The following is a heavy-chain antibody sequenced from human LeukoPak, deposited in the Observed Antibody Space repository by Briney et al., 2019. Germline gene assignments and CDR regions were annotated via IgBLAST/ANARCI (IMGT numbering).Heavy chain of an antibody. Sequence: ASVKVSCKASGYTFTSYDINWVRQATGQGLEWMGWMNPNSGNTGYAQKFQGRVTMTRNTSISTAYMELSSLRSEDTAVYYCARTATYYYDSSGPFDYWGQGTLVTVSS. CDR1: GYTFTSYD. CDR2: MNPNSGNT. D-gene: IGHD3-22*01. CDR3: ARTATYYYDSSGPFDY. J-gene: IGHJ4*02. V-gene: IGHV1-8*01.